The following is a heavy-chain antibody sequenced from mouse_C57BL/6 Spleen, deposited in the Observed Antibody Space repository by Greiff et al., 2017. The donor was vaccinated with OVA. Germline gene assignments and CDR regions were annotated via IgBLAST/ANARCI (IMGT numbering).Heavy chain of an antibody. CDR2: SRNKANDYTT. Sequence: EVKLVESGGGLVQSGRSLRLSCATSGFTFSDFYMEWVRQAPGKGLEWIAASRNKANDYTTASSASVKGRFIVSRDTSQSILYLQMNALRAEDTAIYYCARDAPFYYGSSYRYFDVWGTGTTVTVSS. CDR1: GFTFSDFY. CDR3: ARDAPFYYGSSYRYFDV. V-gene: IGHV7-1*01. D-gene: IGHD1-1*01. J-gene: IGHJ1*03.